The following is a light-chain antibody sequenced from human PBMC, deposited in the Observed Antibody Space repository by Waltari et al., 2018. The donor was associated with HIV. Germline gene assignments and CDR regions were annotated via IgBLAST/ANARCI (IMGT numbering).Light chain of an antibody. CDR1: RSTTATHD. J-gene: IGLJ3*02. V-gene: IGLV1-47*01. Sequence: QSVLTQPPPASGTPRQSVTFSCSGIRSTTATHDVFWFHHPPGPHPNPPNYRNNRRPAGVHDRFTGSKSGTAASLAISGLRSEEEADYYCDAWDNSLSGRVFGGGTKLTVL. CDR3: DAWDNSLSGRV. CDR2: RNN.